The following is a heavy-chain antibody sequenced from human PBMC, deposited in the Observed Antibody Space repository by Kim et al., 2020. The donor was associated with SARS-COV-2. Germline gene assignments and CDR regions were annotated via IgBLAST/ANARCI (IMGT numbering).Heavy chain of an antibody. CDR1: GGSISSYY. Sequence: SETLSLTCTVSGGSISSYYWSWIRQPPGKGLEWIGYIYYSGSTNYNPSLKSRVTISVDTSKNQFSLKLSSVTAADTAVYYCARVAVDIVVVPAAIGGDYYYYYYGMDVWGQGTTVTVSS. CDR3: ARVAVDIVVVPAAIGGDYYYYYYGMDV. CDR2: IYYSGST. J-gene: IGHJ6*02. V-gene: IGHV4-59*01. D-gene: IGHD2-2*03.